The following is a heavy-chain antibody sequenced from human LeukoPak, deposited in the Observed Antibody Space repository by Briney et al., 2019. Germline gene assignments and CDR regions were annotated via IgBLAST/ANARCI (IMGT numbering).Heavy chain of an antibody. CDR2: INKNSGSI. Sequence: GGSLRLSCAASGFTFDDYAMHWVRQAPGKGLEWVSGINKNSGSIAYADSVKGRFTISRDNAKNSLYLHMNSLTPEDTALYYCAKDIRGGSDSYYSLFDYWGQGTLITVSS. CDR3: AKDIRGGSDSYYSLFDY. J-gene: IGHJ4*02. CDR1: GFTFDDYA. V-gene: IGHV3-9*01. D-gene: IGHD3-10*01.